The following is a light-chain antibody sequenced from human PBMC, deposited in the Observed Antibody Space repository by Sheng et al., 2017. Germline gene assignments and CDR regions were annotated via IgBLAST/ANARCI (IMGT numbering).Light chain of an antibody. CDR3: QQYNNWPSFT. CDR1: QSVSIN. J-gene: IGKJ4*01. Sequence: IVMTQSPAALSVSPGERATLSCRASQSVSINLAWYQQKPGQAPRLLIYDASTEATGIAARFSGSGSGTEFTLTISSLQSEDFAIYYCQQYNNWPSFTFGGGTKVEIK. V-gene: IGKV3-15*01. CDR2: DAS.